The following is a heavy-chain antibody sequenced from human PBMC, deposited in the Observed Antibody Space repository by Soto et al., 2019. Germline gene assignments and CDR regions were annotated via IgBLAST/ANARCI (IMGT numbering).Heavy chain of an antibody. V-gene: IGHV3-33*01. D-gene: IGHD3-22*01. Sequence: QVQLVESGGGVVQPGRSLRLSCAASGFTFSSYGMHGVRQAPGMGLEWVAVIWYAGSNKYYADSVKGRFTISRDKSKNPTCLQMSSLRAEDTAAYCCARDSYYYDNSGYYSHVDYWGQGTLVTVCS. CDR2: IWYAGSNK. J-gene: IGHJ4*02. CDR3: ARDSYYYDNSGYYSHVDY. CDR1: GFTFSSYG.